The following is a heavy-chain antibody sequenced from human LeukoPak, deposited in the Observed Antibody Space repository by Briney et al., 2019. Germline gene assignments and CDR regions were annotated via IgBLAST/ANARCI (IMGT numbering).Heavy chain of an antibody. Sequence: GMSLRLSCAASGFSFSNYWMHWVRQAPDKGLDWVAEISSDGNKEFYADSVKGRFIISRDNSKNTVFLRMNSLGAEDTALYYCAKDSSGWYGGYFDYWGQGTLVTVSS. J-gene: IGHJ4*02. D-gene: IGHD6-19*01. CDR2: ISSDGNKE. CDR1: GFSFSNYW. V-gene: IGHV3-30*18. CDR3: AKDSSGWYGGYFDY.